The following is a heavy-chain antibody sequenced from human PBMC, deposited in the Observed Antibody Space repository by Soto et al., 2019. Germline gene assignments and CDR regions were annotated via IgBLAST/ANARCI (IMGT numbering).Heavy chain of an antibody. CDR1: GYTFTGYY. D-gene: IGHD3-3*01. J-gene: IGHJ4*02. Sequence: ASVKVSFKASGYTFTGYYMHWVRQAPGQGLEWMGWINPNSGGTNYAQKFQGRVTMTRDTSISTAYMEVSRLRSDDTAVYYCARDVEDYDFWSGLNYWGQGTLVTVSS. V-gene: IGHV1-2*02. CDR2: INPNSGGT. CDR3: ARDVEDYDFWSGLNY.